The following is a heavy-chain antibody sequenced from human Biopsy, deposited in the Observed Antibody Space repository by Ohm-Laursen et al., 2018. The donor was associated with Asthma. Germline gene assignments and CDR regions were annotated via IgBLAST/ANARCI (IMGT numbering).Heavy chain of an antibody. Sequence: GTLSLTCTVSGGSVSSGSYYWSWIRQPPGKGLEWIGYIYFSGSTNYNPSLKSRVTISVDTSKNQFSLRLSSVTAADTAVYYCARSLYSNSWQYAWFDSWGQGTLVTVSS. CDR3: ARSLYSNSWQYAWFDS. V-gene: IGHV4-61*01. CDR2: IYFSGST. J-gene: IGHJ5*01. D-gene: IGHD6-13*01. CDR1: GGSVSSGSYY.